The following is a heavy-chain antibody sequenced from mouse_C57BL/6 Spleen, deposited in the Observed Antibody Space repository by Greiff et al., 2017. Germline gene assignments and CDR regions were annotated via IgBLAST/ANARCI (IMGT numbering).Heavy chain of an antibody. CDR3: TTCTTVVAPHFDY. Sequence: EVQLQQPGAELVRPGASVKLSCTASGFNIKDYYMHWVKQRPEQGLEWIGRIDPEDGDTEYAPKFQGKATMTADSSSNAAYLQLSSLPSEDTAVYYCTTCTTVVAPHFDYWGQGTTLTVSS. CDR1: GFNIKDYY. CDR2: IDPEDGDT. J-gene: IGHJ2*01. V-gene: IGHV14-1*01. D-gene: IGHD1-1*01.